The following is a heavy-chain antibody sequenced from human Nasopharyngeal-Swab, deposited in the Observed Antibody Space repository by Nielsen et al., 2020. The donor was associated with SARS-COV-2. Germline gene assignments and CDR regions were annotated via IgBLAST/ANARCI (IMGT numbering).Heavy chain of an antibody. CDR2: IYYSGST. D-gene: IGHD3-10*01. CDR3: ARHGAPSLWFGELLAYYYYGMDV. CDR1: GGSISSSSYY. J-gene: IGHJ6*02. V-gene: IGHV4-39*01. Sequence: SETLSLTCTVSGGSISSSSYYWGWIRQPPGKGRGWIGSIYYSGSTYYNPSLKSRVTISVDTSKNQFSLKLSSVTAADTAVYYCARHGAPSLWFGELLAYYYYGMDVWGQGTTVTVSS.